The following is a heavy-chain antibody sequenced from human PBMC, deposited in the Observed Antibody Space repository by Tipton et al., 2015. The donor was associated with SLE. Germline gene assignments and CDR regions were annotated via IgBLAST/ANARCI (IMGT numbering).Heavy chain of an antibody. J-gene: IGHJ4*02. CDR2: INHSGST. V-gene: IGHV4-34*01. CDR1: GGSFSGYY. CDR3: AREWGSTSY. D-gene: IGHD3-10*01. Sequence: LRLSCAVYGGSFSGYYWSWIRQPPGKGLEWIGEINHSGSTKYNPSLKSRVSISVNTSKTQSSLKMISATAADTAVYYCAREWGSTSYWGQGTLVTVSS.